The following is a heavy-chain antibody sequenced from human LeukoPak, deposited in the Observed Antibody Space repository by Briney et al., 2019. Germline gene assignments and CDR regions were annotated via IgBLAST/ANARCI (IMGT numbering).Heavy chain of an antibody. Sequence: SETLSLTCTVSGGSISSYYWSWIRQPAGKGLEWIGRIYISGSGSTNYNPSLKSRVTMSVDTSKNQFSLKLSSVTAADTAVYYCARHGFTIFGVVTKKRGWFDPWGQGTLVTVSS. D-gene: IGHD3-3*01. J-gene: IGHJ5*02. CDR1: GGSISSYY. CDR3: ARHGFTIFGVVTKKRGWFDP. CDR2: IYISGSGST. V-gene: IGHV4-4*07.